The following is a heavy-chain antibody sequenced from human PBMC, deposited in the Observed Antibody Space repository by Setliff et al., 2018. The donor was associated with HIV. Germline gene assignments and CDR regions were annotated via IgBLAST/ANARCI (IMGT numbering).Heavy chain of an antibody. Sequence: PSETLSLTCSVSGDSMSPYYWSWIRQSADKGLEWIGRVHPTGSTIYNPSLKSRLTISVDTPKNQFSLKLSSVTAADTAVYYCASHQHNFTGYYYYYYYMAVWGRGTMVTVSS. J-gene: IGHJ6*03. CDR1: GDSMSPYY. CDR2: VHPTGST. CDR3: ASHQHNFTGYYYYYYYMAV. V-gene: IGHV4-4*07. D-gene: IGHD3-9*01.